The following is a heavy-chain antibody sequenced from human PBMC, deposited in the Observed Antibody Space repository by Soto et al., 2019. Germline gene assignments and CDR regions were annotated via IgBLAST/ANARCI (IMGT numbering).Heavy chain of an antibody. V-gene: IGHV2-5*02. J-gene: IGHJ4*02. CDR1: GFSFITTGVG. D-gene: IGHD4-17*01. Sequence: QITLKESGPTLVKPTQTLTLTCTFSGFSFITTGVGVGWVRQSPGKALEWLALIYWDDDNRYSPSLKSRLTITKDTSKNQVVLSMTNMDPVDTATYYCARADYGDIVFEYWGQGTLVTVSS. CDR3: ARADYGDIVFEY. CDR2: IYWDDDN.